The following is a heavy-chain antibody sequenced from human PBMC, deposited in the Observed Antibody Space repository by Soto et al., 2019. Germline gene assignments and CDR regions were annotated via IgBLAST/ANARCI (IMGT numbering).Heavy chain of an antibody. CDR1: GYTFTSYA. Sequence: GASVKVSCKASGYTFTSYAMHWVRQAPGQRLEWMGWINARNGNTKYSQKFQGRVTITRDTSASTAYMELSSLRSEDTAVYYCASSSGSYNSRWGQGTLVTVSS. CDR2: INARNGNT. V-gene: IGHV1-3*01. D-gene: IGHD1-26*01. J-gene: IGHJ4*02. CDR3: ASSSGSYNSR.